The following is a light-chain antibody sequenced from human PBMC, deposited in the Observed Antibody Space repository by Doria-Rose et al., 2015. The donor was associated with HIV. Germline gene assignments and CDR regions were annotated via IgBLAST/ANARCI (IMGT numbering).Light chain of an antibody. V-gene: IGKV4-1*01. CDR2: WAS. CDR1: QSLLYTSTNY. Sequence: DIRLTQSPESLGMSLGERATLNCKSNQSLLYTSTNYLAWYQQKPGQPPKLLIYWASTRQSGVSARFSGSGSGTDFTLTISSLEAEGVAVYYCQQYYDTPSFGPGTTVDIK. J-gene: IGKJ3*01. CDR3: QQYYDTPS.